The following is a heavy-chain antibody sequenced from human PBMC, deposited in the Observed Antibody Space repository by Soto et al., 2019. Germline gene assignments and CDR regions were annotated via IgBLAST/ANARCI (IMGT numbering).Heavy chain of an antibody. V-gene: IGHV4-39*01. J-gene: IGHJ4*02. CDR2: IHYGGIT. D-gene: IGHD3-22*01. Sequence: LSRTCSVSAVSFTSSSYDWGVIRGPAGKGLECIDNIHYGGITYYPPSLKRRVATSVDTSNHQSSLRIAALTVADTALYYGGRFLVPDSLHSDFDSWGQGTRVTVSS. CDR3: GRFLVPDSLHSDFDS. CDR1: AVSFTSSSYD.